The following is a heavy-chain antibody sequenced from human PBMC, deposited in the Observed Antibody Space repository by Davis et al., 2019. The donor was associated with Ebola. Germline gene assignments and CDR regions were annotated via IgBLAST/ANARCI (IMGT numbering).Heavy chain of an antibody. Sequence: GESLKISCAASGFTFSGSAMHWVRQASGKGLEWVGRIRSKANSYATAYAASVKGRFTISRDDSKNTASLQMNSLKTEDTAVYYCTTPSRDGYNRWGQGTLVTVSS. D-gene: IGHD5-24*01. J-gene: IGHJ4*02. CDR3: TTPSRDGYNR. CDR2: IRSKANSYAT. V-gene: IGHV3-73*01. CDR1: GFTFSGSA.